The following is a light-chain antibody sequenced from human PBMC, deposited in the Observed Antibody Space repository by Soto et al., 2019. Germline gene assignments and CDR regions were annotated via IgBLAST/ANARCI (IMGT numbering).Light chain of an antibody. V-gene: IGKV3D-20*02. J-gene: IGKJ3*01. Sequence: EIVLTQSPGTLSLSPGATASLSCWASQGVSSSYLAWYQQKPGQAPRLLIYGASYRATGIPGRFSGSGSGTDFTLTISSLEPEDFAVYYCQQRSSWPATFGPGTKVDIK. CDR2: GAS. CDR1: QGVSSSY. CDR3: QQRSSWPAT.